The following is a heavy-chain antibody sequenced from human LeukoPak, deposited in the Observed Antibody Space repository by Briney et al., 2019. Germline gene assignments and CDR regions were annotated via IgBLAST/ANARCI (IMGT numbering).Heavy chain of an antibody. V-gene: IGHV3-33*01. Sequence: GGSLRLSCAASGFTFSSYGMHWVRQAPGKGLEWVAVIWYDVSNKYYADSVKGRFTISRDNSKNALYLQMNSLRAEDTAVYYCARELFTVTTSAVGGDWGQGALVTVSS. CDR1: GFTFSSYG. D-gene: IGHD4-17*01. CDR2: IWYDVSNK. J-gene: IGHJ4*02. CDR3: ARELFTVTTSAVGGD.